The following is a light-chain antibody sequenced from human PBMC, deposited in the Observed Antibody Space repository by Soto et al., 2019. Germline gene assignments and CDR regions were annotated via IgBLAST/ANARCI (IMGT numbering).Light chain of an antibody. J-gene: IGKJ1*01. CDR3: QQYGSSGT. CDR1: QSVSNNY. V-gene: IGKV3-20*01. Sequence: EILLTQSPGTLSLSPGERATLSCRASQSVSNNYLGWYQQKPGQAPRLLIYGASNRATGIPDRFSGSGSGTDFTLTSSRLEPEVFAVYYCQQYGSSGTFGQGTKVEIK. CDR2: GAS.